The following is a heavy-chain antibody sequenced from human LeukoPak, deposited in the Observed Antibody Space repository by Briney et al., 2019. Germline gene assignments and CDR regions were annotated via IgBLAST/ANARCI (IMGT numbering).Heavy chain of an antibody. J-gene: IGHJ5*02. CDR3: ARVIYCSGGSCYWRDWFDP. CDR1: GYTFNSYG. V-gene: IGHV1-18*01. CDR2: ISAYNGNT. Sequence: ASVKVSCKASGYTFNSYGISWVRQAPGQGLEWMGWISAYNGNTNYAQNLQGRVTMTTDTSKSTAYLQLSSLRSDDTAVYYCARVIYCSGGSCYWRDWFDPWGQGTLVTVSS. D-gene: IGHD2-15*01.